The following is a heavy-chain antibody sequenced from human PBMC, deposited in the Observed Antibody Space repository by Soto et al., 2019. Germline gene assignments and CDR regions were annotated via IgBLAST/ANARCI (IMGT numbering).Heavy chain of an antibody. D-gene: IGHD4-4*01. CDR1: GFTLSSYA. V-gene: IGHV3-30-3*01. CDR3: ARDSFPTTTKGHGVYLYYGVDV. CDR2: ISYDGSNK. J-gene: IGHJ6*02. Sequence: LRLSCAASGFTLSSYAMHWVRQAPGKGLEWVAVISYDGSNKYYADSVKGRFTISRDNSKNTLDLQMNSLRAEDTAVFYCARDSFPTTTKGHGVYLYYGVDVWGQGTTVTVSS.